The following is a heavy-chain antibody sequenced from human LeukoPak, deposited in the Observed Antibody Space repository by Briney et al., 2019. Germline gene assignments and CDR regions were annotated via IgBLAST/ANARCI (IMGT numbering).Heavy chain of an antibody. CDR2: IYYSGST. D-gene: IGHD3-3*01. V-gene: IGHV4-59*06. CDR3: ASGSRIWSGYTTKYYFDY. J-gene: IGHJ4*02. Sequence: PSETLSLTCTVSGGSISSYYWSWIRQPPGKGLEWIGYIYYSGSTYYNPSLKSRVTISVDTSKNQFSLKLSSVTAADTAVYYCASGSRIWSGYTTKYYFDYWGQGTLVTVSS. CDR1: GGSISSYY.